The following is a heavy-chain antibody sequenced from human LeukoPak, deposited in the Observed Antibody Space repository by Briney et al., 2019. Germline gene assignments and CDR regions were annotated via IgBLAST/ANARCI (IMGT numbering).Heavy chain of an antibody. J-gene: IGHJ5*02. CDR3: AKADCSSTSCYARWSDP. CDR1: GFTFDDYA. Sequence: GGSLRLSCAASGFTFDDYAMHWVRQAPGKGLEWVSGISWNSGSIGYADSVKGRFTISRDNAKNSLYLQMNSLRAEDTALYYCAKADCSSTSCYARWSDPWGQGTLVTVSS. D-gene: IGHD2-2*01. CDR2: ISWNSGSI. V-gene: IGHV3-9*01.